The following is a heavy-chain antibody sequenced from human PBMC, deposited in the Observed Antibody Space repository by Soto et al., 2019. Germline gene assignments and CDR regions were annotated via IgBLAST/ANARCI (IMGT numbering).Heavy chain of an antibody. V-gene: IGHV3-23*01. D-gene: IGHD3-10*01. CDR3: AKDRRIDDLTRFDP. J-gene: IGHJ5*02. CDR1: AISFNTYD. CDR2: VTVTGGST. Sequence: PGGSLRLSCAASAISFNTYDVTWVRQAPGKGLEWVSTVTVTGGSTYYADSVKGRFTISRDNSKNTLYLQMNSLRAEDTAVYYCAKDRRIDDLTRFDPWGQGTLVTVSS.